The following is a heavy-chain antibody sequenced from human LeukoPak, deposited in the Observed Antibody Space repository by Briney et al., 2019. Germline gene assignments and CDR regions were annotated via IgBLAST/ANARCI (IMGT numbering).Heavy chain of an antibody. Sequence: GGSLRLSCAASGFTFSNAWMSWVRQAPGKGLVWVSRINSDGSSTSYADSVKGRFTISRDNAKNTLYLQMNSLRAEDTAVYYCARAPPTTTANWFDPWGQGTLVTVSS. CDR2: INSDGSST. J-gene: IGHJ5*02. D-gene: IGHD1-26*01. V-gene: IGHV3-74*01. CDR1: GFTFSNAW. CDR3: ARAPPTTTANWFDP.